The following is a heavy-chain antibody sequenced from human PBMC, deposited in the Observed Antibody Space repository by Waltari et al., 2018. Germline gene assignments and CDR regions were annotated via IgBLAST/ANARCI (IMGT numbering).Heavy chain of an antibody. CDR1: GFAVSSNY. CDR2: IYSGGST. CDR3: ARDTFYNWYFDL. J-gene: IGHJ2*01. V-gene: IGHV3-53*01. Sequence: EVQLVVSGGGWIQPGGSLRLPCAASGFAVSSNYLSGGRQAPGKGLEGVSVIYSGGSTYYADSVKGRFTISRDNSKNTLYLQMNSLRAEDTAVYYCARDTFYNWYFDLWGRGTLVTVSS.